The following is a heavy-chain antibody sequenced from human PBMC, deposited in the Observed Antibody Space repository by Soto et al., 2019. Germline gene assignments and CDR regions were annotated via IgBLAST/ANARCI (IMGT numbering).Heavy chain of an antibody. CDR2: IYPGDSDT. CDR1: GCSFTSSW. CDR3: ASRVGIAAQCFDY. V-gene: IGHV5-51*01. Sequence: PGESLQISCTVSGCSFTSSWICWVRQMPGKGLEWMGIIYPGDSDTRYSPSFQGQVTISADKSISTAYLQWSSLKASDTAMYYCASRVGIAAQCFDYWGQGTLVTVSS. D-gene: IGHD6-13*01. J-gene: IGHJ4*02.